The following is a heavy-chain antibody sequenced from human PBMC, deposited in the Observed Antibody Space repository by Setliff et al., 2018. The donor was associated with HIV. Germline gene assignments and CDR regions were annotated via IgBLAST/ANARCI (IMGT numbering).Heavy chain of an antibody. D-gene: IGHD3-16*01. V-gene: IGHV4-38-2*01. CDR2: IYHNGNT. CDR1: GYSISSGYY. J-gene: IGHJ3*02. CDR3: ASPRSLLVWYDAFDI. Sequence: SETLSLTCDVSGYSISSGYYWGWIRQPPGKGLEWIANIYHNGNTHYNPSVKSRVTISVDTSKNQFSLKLRSVTAADTAVYYCASPRSLLVWYDAFDIWGQGTMVTVSS.